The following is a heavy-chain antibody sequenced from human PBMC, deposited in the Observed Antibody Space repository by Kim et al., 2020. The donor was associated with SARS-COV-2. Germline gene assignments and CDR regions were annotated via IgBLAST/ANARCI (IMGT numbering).Heavy chain of an antibody. D-gene: IGHD3-16*01. CDR1: GGSISSSSYY. Sequence: SETLSLTCTVSGGSISSSSYYWGWIRQPPGKGLEWIGSIYYSGSTYYNPSLKSRVTISVDTSKNQFSLKLSSVTAADTAVYYCARGEWGELPFDYWGQGTLVTVSS. V-gene: IGHV4-39*01. CDR3: ARGEWGELPFDY. J-gene: IGHJ4*02. CDR2: IYYSGST.